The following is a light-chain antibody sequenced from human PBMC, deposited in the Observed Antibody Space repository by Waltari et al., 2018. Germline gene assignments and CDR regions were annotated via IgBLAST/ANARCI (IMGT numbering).Light chain of an antibody. CDR2: EVT. J-gene: IGLJ1*01. Sequence: QSGLAQPAPASGSPGQSITITCPGTSRDFGNYTLDPWYQQRPGKAPRLLIYEVTKRAPGTSDRFSASKSGNTASLSISGLQAQEDEADYYCCSYVGLGTYVFGTGTKVTV. CDR3: CSYVGLGTYV. V-gene: IGLV2-23*02. CDR1: SRDFGNYTL.